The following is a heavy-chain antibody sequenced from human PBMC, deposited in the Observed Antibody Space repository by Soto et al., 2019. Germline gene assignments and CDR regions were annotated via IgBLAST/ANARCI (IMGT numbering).Heavy chain of an antibody. Sequence: AGGSLRLSCAASGFTLSSYAMSWVRQAPGKGLEWVSAISGSGGSTYYADSVKGRFTISRDNSKNTLYLQMNSLRAEDTAVYYCAKMTTPKGYFDYWGQGTLVTVSS. J-gene: IGHJ4*02. CDR1: GFTLSSYA. V-gene: IGHV3-23*01. D-gene: IGHD4-17*01. CDR2: ISGSGGST. CDR3: AKMTTPKGYFDY.